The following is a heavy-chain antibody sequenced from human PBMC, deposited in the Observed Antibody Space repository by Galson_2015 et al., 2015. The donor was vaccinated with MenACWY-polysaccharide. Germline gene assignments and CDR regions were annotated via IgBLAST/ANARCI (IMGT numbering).Heavy chain of an antibody. J-gene: IGHJ6*02. CDR3: AKDFHNYGMDV. V-gene: IGHV3-21*01. CDR1: GFSFSNYW. CDR2: ISNSGSET. Sequence: SLRLSCAASGFSFSNYWMSWVRQAPGRGLEWVSSISNSGSETQYTVSVRGRFTISRDIAKNSLFLQMNSLGVEDTAIYYCAKDFHNYGMDVWGHGTTVIVSS. D-gene: IGHD3-3*01.